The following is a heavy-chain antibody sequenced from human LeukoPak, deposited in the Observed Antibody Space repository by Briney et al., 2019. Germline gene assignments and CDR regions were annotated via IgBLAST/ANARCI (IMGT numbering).Heavy chain of an antibody. Sequence: ASVKVSCKTSGYTFTDYNLHWVRPAPGQRLEWMGIIKPSGGDTSYAQTFRGRVFMTRDTSTSTVYMELSSLKSEDTAVYYCARVRDGYNDAYDIWGQGTMVTVSS. V-gene: IGHV1-46*01. CDR2: IKPSGGDT. J-gene: IGHJ3*02. CDR1: GYTFTDYN. CDR3: ARVRDGYNDAYDI. D-gene: IGHD5-24*01.